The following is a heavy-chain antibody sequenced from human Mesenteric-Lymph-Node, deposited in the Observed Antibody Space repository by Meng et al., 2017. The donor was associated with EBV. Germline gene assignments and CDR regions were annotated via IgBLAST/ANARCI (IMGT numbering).Heavy chain of an antibody. Sequence: VMQQAPGPGLVKPSQTLSLTCAVSGGSISSGGSYWSWIRQPPGKGLEWIGYIYYSGDTYYNPSLKSRVTISVDTSKNQFSLKLSSVTAADTAVYYCVGGVAADGSVDYWGQGTLVTVSS. CDR1: GGSISSGGSY. V-gene: IGHV4-30-4*01. CDR2: IYYSGDT. D-gene: IGHD6-13*01. J-gene: IGHJ4*02. CDR3: VGGVAADGSVDY.